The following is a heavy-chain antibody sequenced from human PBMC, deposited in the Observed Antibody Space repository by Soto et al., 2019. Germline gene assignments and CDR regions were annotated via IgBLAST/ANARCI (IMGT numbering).Heavy chain of an antibody. CDR1: GGTFSSYA. D-gene: IGHD2-2*01. V-gene: IGHV1-69*13. Sequence: SVKVSCKASGGTFSSYAISWVRQAPGQGLEWMGGIIPIFGTANYAQKFQGRVTITADESTSTAYMELSSLRSEDTAVYYCARGERYCSSTSCYEYYYYYYGMDVWGQGTTVTVSS. CDR3: ARGERYCSSTSCYEYYYYYYGMDV. CDR2: IIPIFGTA. J-gene: IGHJ6*02.